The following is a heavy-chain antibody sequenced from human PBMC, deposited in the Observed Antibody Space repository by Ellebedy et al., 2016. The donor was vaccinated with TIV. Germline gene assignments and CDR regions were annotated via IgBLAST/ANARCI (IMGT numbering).Heavy chain of an antibody. CDR2: IYYSGST. V-gene: IGHV4-39*01. CDR3: ARHDRFGDLPLY. Sequence: SETLSLXCTVSGGSISSSSYYWGWIRQPPGKGLEWIGSIYYSGSTYYNPSLKSRVTISVDTSKNQFSLKLSSVTAADTAVYYCARHDRFGDLPLYWGQGTLVTVSS. J-gene: IGHJ4*02. CDR1: GGSISSSSYY. D-gene: IGHD3-10*01.